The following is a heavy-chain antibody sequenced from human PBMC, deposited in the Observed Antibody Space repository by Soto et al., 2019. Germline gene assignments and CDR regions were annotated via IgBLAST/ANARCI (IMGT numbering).Heavy chain of an antibody. CDR2: IIPIFGTA. CDR1: GGTFSSYA. Sequence: ASVKVSCKASGGTFSSYAISWVRQAPVQGLEWMGGIIPIFGTANYAQKFQGRVTITADESTSTAYMELSSLRSEDTAVYYCANPTGQYYYGMDVWGQGTTVTVSS. J-gene: IGHJ6*02. CDR3: ANPTGQYYYGMDV. V-gene: IGHV1-69*13.